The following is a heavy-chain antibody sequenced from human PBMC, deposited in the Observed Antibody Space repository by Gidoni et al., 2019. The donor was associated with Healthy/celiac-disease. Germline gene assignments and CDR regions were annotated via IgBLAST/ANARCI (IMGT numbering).Heavy chain of an antibody. D-gene: IGHD2-8*01. CDR3: ARDRMADGFFDY. CDR2: INPSGGST. Sequence: QVQLVQSGAEVKKPGASVKVSCKASGYTFTSYYMHWVRQAPGQGLEWMGIINPSGGSTSYAQKFQGRVTMTRDTSTSTVYMELSSLRSEDTAVYYCARDRMADGFFDYWGQGTLVTLSS. J-gene: IGHJ4*02. V-gene: IGHV1-46*01. CDR1: GYTFTSYY.